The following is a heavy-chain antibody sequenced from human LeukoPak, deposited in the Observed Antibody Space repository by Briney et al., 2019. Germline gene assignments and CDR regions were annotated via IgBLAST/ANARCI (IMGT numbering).Heavy chain of an antibody. CDR2: ISSSGST. CDR1: GDSISSGDYY. D-gene: IGHD3-10*01. J-gene: IGHJ4*02. CDR3: ARVRYGYYYGSGSYNYFDY. V-gene: IGHV4-61*02. Sequence: PSETLSLTCTVSGDSISSGDYYWSWIRQPAGKGLEWIGRISSSGSTNYNPSLKSRVTISVDTSKNQFSLKLSSVTAADTAVYYCARVRYGYYYGSGSYNYFDYWGQGTLVTVSS.